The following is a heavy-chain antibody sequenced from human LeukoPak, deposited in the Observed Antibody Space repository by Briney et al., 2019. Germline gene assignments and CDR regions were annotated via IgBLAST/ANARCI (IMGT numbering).Heavy chain of an antibody. J-gene: IGHJ6*02. CDR3: ARSGSHNYYYYGMDV. CDR1: GYTFTNYS. V-gene: IGHV1-18*01. CDR2: ISAYNGNT. D-gene: IGHD1-26*01. Sequence: ASVKVSCKASGYTFTNYSISWVRQASGQGLEWMGWISAYNGNTKYAQKFQSRVTMTTDTSTNTVNMELRSLRSDDTAVFYCARSGSHNYYYYGMDVWGQGTTVIVSS.